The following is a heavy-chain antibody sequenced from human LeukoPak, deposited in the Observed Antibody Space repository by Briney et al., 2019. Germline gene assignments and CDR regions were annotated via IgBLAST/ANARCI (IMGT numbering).Heavy chain of an antibody. CDR2: ISYDGSNK. CDR3: ARDVYYYGSWDY. D-gene: IGHD3-10*01. V-gene: IGHV3-30-3*01. CDR1: GFTFSSYA. Sequence: GGSLRLSCAASGFTFSSYAMHWVRQAPGKGLEWVALISYDGSNKYYTDSVKGIFTISRDNYKNTLYLQMNSLRSEDTAMYYCARDVYYYGSWDYWGQGTLVTVSS. J-gene: IGHJ4*02.